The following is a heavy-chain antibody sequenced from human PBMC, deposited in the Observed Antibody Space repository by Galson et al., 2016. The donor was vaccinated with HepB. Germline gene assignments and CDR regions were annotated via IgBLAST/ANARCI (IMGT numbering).Heavy chain of an antibody. CDR3: ATGRGFGNPCDY. D-gene: IGHD3-10*01. J-gene: IGHJ4*02. Sequence: SLRLSCAVSGFTFTTSSMSWVRQAPGKGLEWVSGISQDGLSRYYADSVKGRFTISRDNSKNTLSLQMDSLRAEDTAVYYCATGRGFGNPCDYWGQGTRVTVSS. CDR2: ISQDGLSR. CDR1: GFTFTTSS. V-gene: IGHV3-23*01.